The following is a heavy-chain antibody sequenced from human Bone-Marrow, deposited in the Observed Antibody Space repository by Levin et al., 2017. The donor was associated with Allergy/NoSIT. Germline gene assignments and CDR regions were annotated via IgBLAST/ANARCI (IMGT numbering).Heavy chain of an antibody. CDR1: GFTFSSYW. Sequence: GGSLRLSCAASGFTFSSYWMSWVRQAPGKGLEWVATIKHDGSEKYHVDSVKGRFTISRDHAKNSLFLQMNSLRAEDTAVYYCARDPFDYWGQGTLITVSS. J-gene: IGHJ4*02. CDR3: ARDPFDY. CDR2: IKHDGSEK. V-gene: IGHV3-7*01.